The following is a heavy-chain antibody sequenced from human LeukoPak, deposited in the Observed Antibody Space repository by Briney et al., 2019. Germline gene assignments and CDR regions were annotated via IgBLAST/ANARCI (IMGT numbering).Heavy chain of an antibody. D-gene: IGHD2/OR15-2a*01. Sequence: QPGGSLRLCCAASGFPFSSYGMGWVRPAPGKGLEWVSGISGGGATTYYADSVKGRFTISRDNSKNTLHLDMSSLRAEDTAEYYCAKTFGWPFYFDYWGQGTLVTVSS. CDR3: AKTFGWPFYFDY. CDR1: GFPFSSYG. CDR2: ISGGGATT. V-gene: IGHV3-23*01. J-gene: IGHJ4*02.